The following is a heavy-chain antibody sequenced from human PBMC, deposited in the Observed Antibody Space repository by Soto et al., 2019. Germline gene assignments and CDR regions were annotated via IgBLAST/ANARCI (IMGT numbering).Heavy chain of an antibody. Sequence: SQTLTLTCALSGDSVSSNSAAWNWIRQSPSRGLEWLGRTYYRSKWTNDSALSVTRRITINPDTPKNQVSLHLYSVTPEDTAVYYCTGITSFRGMDVWGQGTPVTVSS. V-gene: IGHV6-1*01. D-gene: IGHD3-10*01. CDR3: TGITSFRGMDV. J-gene: IGHJ6*02. CDR1: GDSVSSNSAA. CDR2: TYYRSKWTN.